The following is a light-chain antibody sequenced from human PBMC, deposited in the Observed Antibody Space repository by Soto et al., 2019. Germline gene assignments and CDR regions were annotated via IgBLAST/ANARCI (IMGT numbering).Light chain of an antibody. CDR3: QQRHMWPIT. CDR2: DAY. Sequence: EVVLTQSAVTLSLSPGERAPLSCRGSQSFRGLLAWYQQKPGQAPRLLISDAYNRATGIPPRVSGSGSGTEFTLTISSLEPEDSAVYYCQQRHMWPITFGQGTRLEIK. V-gene: IGKV3-11*01. CDR1: QSFRGL. J-gene: IGKJ5*01.